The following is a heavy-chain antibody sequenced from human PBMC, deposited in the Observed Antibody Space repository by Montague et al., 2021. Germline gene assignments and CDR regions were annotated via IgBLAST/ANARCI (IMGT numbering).Heavy chain of an antibody. CDR1: RSPINNDYY. J-gene: IGHJ6*03. CDR2: VTHGGRT. Sequence: SETLSLTCTVSRSPINNDYYWGWSRQPPGKGLEWLGSVTHGGRTYYNPSLTSRVTITVDTSNNNFSIKLSSVTAADTAMYYCARESDRYYYMDIWGKGTTVTVSS. V-gene: IGHV4-38-2*02. CDR3: ARESDRYYYMDI. D-gene: IGHD2-21*02.